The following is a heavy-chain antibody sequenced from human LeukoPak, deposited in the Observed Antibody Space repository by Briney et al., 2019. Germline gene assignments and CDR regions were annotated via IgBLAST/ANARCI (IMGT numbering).Heavy chain of an antibody. Sequence: ASVKVSCKASGYTFTGYYMHWVRQAPGQGLEWMGWINPNSGGTNYAQKFHDRVTMTRDTSISTDYMELSRLRSDDTAVYYCAAYYYDSSGYTYDYWGQGTLVTVSS. CDR3: AAYYYDSSGYTYDY. CDR1: GYTFTGYY. J-gene: IGHJ4*02. CDR2: INPNSGGT. V-gene: IGHV1-2*02. D-gene: IGHD3-22*01.